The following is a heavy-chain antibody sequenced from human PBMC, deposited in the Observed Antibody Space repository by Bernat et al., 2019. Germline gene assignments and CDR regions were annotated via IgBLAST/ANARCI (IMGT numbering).Heavy chain of an antibody. CDR1: GYTFTSYD. J-gene: IGHJ6*03. V-gene: IGHV1-8*01. CDR2: MNPNSGNT. D-gene: IGHD6-6*01. Sequence: QVQLVQSGGEVKKPGASVKVSCKASGYTFTSYDINWVRQATGQGLEWMGWMNPNSGNTGYAQKFQGRVTMTRNTSISTAYMELSSLRSEDTAVYYCARALRGIAARPTKPNYYYYYMDVWGKGTTVTVSS. CDR3: ARALRGIAARPTKPNYYYYYMDV.